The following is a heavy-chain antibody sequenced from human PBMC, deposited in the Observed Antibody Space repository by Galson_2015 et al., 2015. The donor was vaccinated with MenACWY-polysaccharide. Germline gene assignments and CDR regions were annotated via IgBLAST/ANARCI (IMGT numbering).Heavy chain of an antibody. D-gene: IGHD1-26*01. CDR2: ISYDGSNK. CDR1: GFTFSSYG. J-gene: IGHJ6*02. V-gene: IGHV3-30*18. Sequence: SLRLSCAASGFTFSSYGMHWVRQAPGKGLEWVAAISYDGSNKYYADSVKGRFTISRDNSKNTLYLQMNSLRAEDTAVYYCAKEVGRLRPLDYYYYGMDVWGQGTTVTVSS. CDR3: AKEVGRLRPLDYYYYGMDV.